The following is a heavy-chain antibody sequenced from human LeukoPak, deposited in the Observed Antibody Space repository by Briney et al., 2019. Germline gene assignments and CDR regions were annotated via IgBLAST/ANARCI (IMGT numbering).Heavy chain of an antibody. J-gene: IGHJ5*02. Sequence: SETLSLTCTVSGGSISSYYWSWIRQPPGKGLEWIGYIYYSGSTNYNPSLKSRVTISVDTSKNQFSLKLSSVTAADTAVYYCARDLGRYCSSTSCYEGWFDPWGQGTLVTVSS. D-gene: IGHD2-2*01. CDR3: ARDLGRYCSSTSCYEGWFDP. CDR1: GGSISSYY. V-gene: IGHV4-59*12. CDR2: IYYSGST.